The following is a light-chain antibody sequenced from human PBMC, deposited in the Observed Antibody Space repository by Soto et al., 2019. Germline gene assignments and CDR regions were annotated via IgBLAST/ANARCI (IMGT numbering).Light chain of an antibody. CDR3: QQRSNWPIT. Sequence: ELVLTQSPASLCLSPGERGTLSCSASQSVSSYLAWYQQKPGQSPRLLIYDASNRATGIPARFSGSGSGTDFTLTISSLEPEDFAVYYCQQRSNWPITFGQGTRLEIK. J-gene: IGKJ5*01. CDR1: QSVSSY. V-gene: IGKV3-11*01. CDR2: DAS.